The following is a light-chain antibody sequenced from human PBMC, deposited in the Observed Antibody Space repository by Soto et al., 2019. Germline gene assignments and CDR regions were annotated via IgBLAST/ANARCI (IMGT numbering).Light chain of an antibody. J-gene: IGLJ1*01. CDR1: KSDIGVYDF. V-gene: IGLV2-8*01. CDR2: EVV. CDR3: KSYAGSNTYV. Sequence: ISCTGTKSDIGVYDFVSWYQHHPGKAPRLIIYEVVQRPSGVPDRFSGSKSGNTASLTVSGLQAADEADYFCKSYAGSNTYVFGSGTKVTVL.